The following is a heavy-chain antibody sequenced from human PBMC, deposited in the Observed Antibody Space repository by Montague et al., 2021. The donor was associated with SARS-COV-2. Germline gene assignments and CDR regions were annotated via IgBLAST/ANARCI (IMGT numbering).Heavy chain of an antibody. CDR2: IYHSGST. D-gene: IGHD6-19*01. CDR1: GGSISSSNW. CDR3: ARDRGSSGWSDAFDI. J-gene: IGHJ3*02. Sequence: SETLSLTCAVSGGSISSSNWWSWVRQPPVKGLEWIGEIYHSGSTXXNPXXXSRVTISVDKSKNQSSLKLSSVTAADTAVYYCARDRGSSGWSDAFDIWGQGTMVTVSS. V-gene: IGHV4-4*02.